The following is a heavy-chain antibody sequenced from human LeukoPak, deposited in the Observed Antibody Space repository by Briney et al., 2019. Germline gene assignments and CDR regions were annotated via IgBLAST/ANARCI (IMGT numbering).Heavy chain of an antibody. V-gene: IGHV4-34*01. CDR3: ALRRWTTAALLIDY. Sequence: SETLSLTCAVFGGSFSGYSWSWIRQPPGKGLEWIGEINHSGSTNYNPSLKSRVTISVDMSKNQFSLKVSSVTAADTAVYYCALRRWTTAALLIDYWGQGTLVTVSS. D-gene: IGHD4-17*01. CDR1: GGSFSGYS. J-gene: IGHJ4*02. CDR2: INHSGST.